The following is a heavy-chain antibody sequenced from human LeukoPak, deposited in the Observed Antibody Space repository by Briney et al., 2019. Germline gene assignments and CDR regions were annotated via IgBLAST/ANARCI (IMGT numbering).Heavy chain of an antibody. CDR3: ARAEGIVATIFDY. D-gene: IGHD5-12*01. CDR1: GYTFTSYA. J-gene: IGHJ4*02. Sequence: ASVKVSCKASGYTFTSYAMHWVRQAPGQRLEWMGWINAGNGNTKYSQEFQGRVTITRDTSASTAYMELSSLRSEDMAVYYCARAEGIVATIFDYWGQGTLVTVSS. CDR2: INAGNGNT. V-gene: IGHV1-3*03.